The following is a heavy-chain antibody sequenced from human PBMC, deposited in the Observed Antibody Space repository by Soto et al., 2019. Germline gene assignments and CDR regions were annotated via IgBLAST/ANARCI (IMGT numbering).Heavy chain of an antibody. V-gene: IGHV3-33*01. Sequence: HPGGSLRLSCAASGFTFSSYGMHWVRQAPGKGLEWVAVIWYDGSNKYYADSVKGRFTISRDNSKNTLYLQMNSLRAEDTAVYYCARDATSLRYFDWSLDYWGQGTLVTVSS. D-gene: IGHD3-9*01. CDR1: GFTFSSYG. CDR2: IWYDGSNK. J-gene: IGHJ4*02. CDR3: ARDATSLRYFDWSLDY.